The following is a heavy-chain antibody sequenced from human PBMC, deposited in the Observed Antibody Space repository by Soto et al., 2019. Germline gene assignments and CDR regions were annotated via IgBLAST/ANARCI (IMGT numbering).Heavy chain of an antibody. J-gene: IGHJ6*02. V-gene: IGHV1-69*13. CDR2: IIPIFGTA. Sequence: ASVKVSCKASGGTFSSYAISWVRQAPGQGLEWMGGIIPIFGTANYAQKFQGRVTITADESTSTAYMELSSLRSEDTAVYYCAREEQLPPFTPRDYYYYGMDVWGQGTMVTVSS. CDR1: GGTFSSYA. D-gene: IGHD5-18*01. CDR3: AREEQLPPFTPRDYYYYGMDV.